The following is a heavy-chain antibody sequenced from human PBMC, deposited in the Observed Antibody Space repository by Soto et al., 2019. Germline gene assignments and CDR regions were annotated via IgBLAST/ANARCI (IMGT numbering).Heavy chain of an antibody. D-gene: IGHD1-20*01. CDR1: GGTFSRYT. CDR3: MRGGRESKWNDAKFDY. J-gene: IGHJ4*02. V-gene: IGHV1-69*08. CDR2: VVPKVGSI. Sequence: SVKVSCKAPGGTFSRYTMNWVRQAPGQGLEWMGSVVPKVGSINFIRKFQGRLTLTADKSTRTAFLELSSLRAEETAVDYCMRGGRESKWNDAKFDYWGQGTQVTVSS.